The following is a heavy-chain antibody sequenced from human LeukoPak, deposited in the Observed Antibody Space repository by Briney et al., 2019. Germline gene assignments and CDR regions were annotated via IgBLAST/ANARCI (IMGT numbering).Heavy chain of an antibody. CDR1: GYTFINYD. V-gene: IGHV1-8*01. J-gene: IGHJ4*02. CDR2: MNPNSGRR. Sequence: GASVKVSCKASGYTFINYDINWVRQAPGQGLEWMGWMNPNSGRRVYAQKFQGRVTMTSNSSINTAYMELTSLRSDDTAVYYCARGLRSDYWGQGTLVTVSS. D-gene: IGHD3-16*02. CDR3: ARGLRSDY.